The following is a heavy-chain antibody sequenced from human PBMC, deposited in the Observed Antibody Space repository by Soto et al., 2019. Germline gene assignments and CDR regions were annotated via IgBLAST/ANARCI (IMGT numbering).Heavy chain of an antibody. J-gene: IGHJ5*02. CDR1: GFSFGDYA. Sequence: PGGSLRLSCTTSGFSFGDYAMTWVRQAPGKGLEWVGFIRNPGYGGTTEYATSVKGRFIISRDDSMSSAYLQLNSLKVDDSAVYYCARGSFGYYGPWGQGTLVTVSS. CDR3: ARGSFGYYGP. CDR2: IRNPGYGGTT. D-gene: IGHD3-3*01. V-gene: IGHV3-49*04.